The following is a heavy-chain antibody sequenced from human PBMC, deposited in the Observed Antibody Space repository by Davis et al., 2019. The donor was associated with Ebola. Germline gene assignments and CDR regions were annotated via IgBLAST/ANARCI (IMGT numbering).Heavy chain of an antibody. CDR3: ARDSLPSLAGPHWYFDL. J-gene: IGHJ2*01. V-gene: IGHV3-7*01. Sequence: GESLKISCAASGFSFDDYAMHWVRQAPGKGLEWVATIKQDGSEQHYVDSVRGRFTISRDNAKKSLYLQMNSLRGEDTAMYFCARDSLPSLAGPHWYFDLWGRGTLLIVSS. CDR2: IKQDGSEQ. CDR1: GFSFDDYA.